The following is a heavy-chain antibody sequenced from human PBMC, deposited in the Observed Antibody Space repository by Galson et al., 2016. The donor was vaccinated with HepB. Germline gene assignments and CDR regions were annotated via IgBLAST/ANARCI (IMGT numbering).Heavy chain of an antibody. CDR1: GFTFSNYA. CDR3: ARNKEVGLRTEWAY. CDR2: ISDSGTGT. J-gene: IGHJ4*02. Sequence: SLRLSCAASGFTFSNYAMIWVRQAPGKGLEWVSGISDSGTGTWYADSVKGRFTISRDNSENTVYLQMNNVRVEGTAVYYCARNKEVGLRTEWAYWGQGTLVTVSS. D-gene: IGHD1-26*01. V-gene: IGHV3-23*01.